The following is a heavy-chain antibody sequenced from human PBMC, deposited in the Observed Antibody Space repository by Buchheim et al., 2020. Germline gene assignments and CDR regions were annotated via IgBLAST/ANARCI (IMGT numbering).Heavy chain of an antibody. Sequence: QVQLQESGPGLVKPSQTLSLTCTVSGGSISSGSYYWSWIRQPAGKGLEWIGRIYTSGSTNYNPSLKSRVTIPVDTSKNQFSLKLSSVTAADTAVYYCARDAYCSSTSCSSYWGQGTL. D-gene: IGHD2-2*01. CDR2: IYTSGST. V-gene: IGHV4-61*02. CDR1: GGSISSGSYY. CDR3: ARDAYCSSTSCSSY. J-gene: IGHJ4*02.